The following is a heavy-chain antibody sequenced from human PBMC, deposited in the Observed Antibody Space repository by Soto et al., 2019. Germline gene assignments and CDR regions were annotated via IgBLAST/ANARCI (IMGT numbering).Heavy chain of an antibody. CDR1: GFPFSHYA. CDR2: ISGSGDSA. D-gene: IGHD6-19*01. V-gene: IGHV3-23*01. CDR3: GKERRGSGWSVCKF. J-gene: IGHJ4*02. Sequence: VGSLRLSCTASGFPFSHYAMNWVRQGPGTRLEWVADISGSGDSARYADSVRGRFTISRDNSRDTLYLQMNSLRVDDTAVYYCGKERRGSGWSVCKFWGPGALVTVFS.